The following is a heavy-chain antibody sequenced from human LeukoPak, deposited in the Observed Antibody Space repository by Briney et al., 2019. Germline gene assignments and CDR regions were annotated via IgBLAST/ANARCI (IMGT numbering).Heavy chain of an antibody. Sequence: PSETLSLTCAVSGYSISSGYYWGWIRQPPGKGLEWIGSIYHSGSTYCNPSLKSRVTISVDTSKNQFSLKLSSVTAADTAVYYCARPAGSGSYYRDWGQGTLVTVSS. CDR2: IYHSGST. CDR1: GYSISSGYY. CDR3: ARPAGSGSYYRD. D-gene: IGHD3-10*01. J-gene: IGHJ4*02. V-gene: IGHV4-38-2*01.